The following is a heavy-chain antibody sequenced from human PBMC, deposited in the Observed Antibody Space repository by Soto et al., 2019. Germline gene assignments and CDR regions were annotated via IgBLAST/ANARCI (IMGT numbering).Heavy chain of an antibody. CDR1: GLTISNAW. CDR3: TTGSVEGV. CDR2: IKTNTEGGTT. D-gene: IGHD2-15*01. V-gene: IGHV3-15*07. J-gene: IGHJ6*02. Sequence: EVQLVESGGGFIYPGGSLRLSCAASGLTISNAWMNWVRQAPGKGLEWVGRIKTNTEGGTTDYAAAVKGRFTVSRDDAKNPLYLKLNSLTTADTAVYYCTTGSVEGVWGQGTTVTVSS.